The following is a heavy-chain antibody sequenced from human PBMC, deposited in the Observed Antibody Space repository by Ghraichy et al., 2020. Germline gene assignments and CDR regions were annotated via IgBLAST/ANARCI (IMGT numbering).Heavy chain of an antibody. CDR1: GFTFSNYD. Sequence: GGSLRLSCAASGFTFSNYDMHWVRQVTGKGLEWVSGIGTAGDTYYPGSVKGRFTISRENGKNSLYLQMNSLRAGDTAVYYCVRESGDSYGYVSGGYYGMDVWGQGTTVIVSS. CDR2: IGTAGDT. J-gene: IGHJ6*02. CDR3: VRESGDSYGYVSGGYYGMDV. D-gene: IGHD5-18*01. V-gene: IGHV3-13*01.